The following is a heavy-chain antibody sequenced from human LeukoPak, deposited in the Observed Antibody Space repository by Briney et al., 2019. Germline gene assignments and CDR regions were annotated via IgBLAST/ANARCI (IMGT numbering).Heavy chain of an antibody. V-gene: IGHV4-38-2*02. CDR1: GYSISSGYY. D-gene: IGHD3-22*01. J-gene: IGHJ3*02. CDR2: INHSGIT. CDR3: ARGPRIGYYYYDSSGYYFHAFDI. Sequence: SETLSLTCTVSGYSISSGYYWGWIRQPPGKGLEWIGEINHSGITNYNPSLKSRVTISVDTSKNQFSLKLSSVTAADTAVYYCARGPRIGYYYYDSSGYYFHAFDIWGQGTMVTVSS.